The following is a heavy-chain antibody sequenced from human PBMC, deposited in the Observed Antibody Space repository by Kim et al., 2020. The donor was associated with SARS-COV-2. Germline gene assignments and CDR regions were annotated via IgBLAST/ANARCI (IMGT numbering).Heavy chain of an antibody. V-gene: IGHV3-23*01. Sequence: GGSLRLSCAASGFTFNNYAMSWVRQAPGKGLEWVSGIRDSGGSREYADSVKGRFSISRDNSKNTLYLQMDSLRAEDTAVYYCAKVTSGSSGWVEYFQHWGQGTLVTVSS. CDR2: IRDSGGSR. J-gene: IGHJ1*01. CDR3: AKVTSGSSGWVEYFQH. CDR1: GFTFNNYA. D-gene: IGHD6-19*01.